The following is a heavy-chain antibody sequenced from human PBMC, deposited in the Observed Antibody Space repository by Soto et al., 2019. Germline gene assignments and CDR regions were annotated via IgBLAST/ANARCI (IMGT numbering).Heavy chain of an antibody. D-gene: IGHD6-19*01. J-gene: IGHJ5*02. CDR3: AKDSSGSGWYNWFDP. Sequence: LRLSCAASGFTFSSYAMSWVRQAPGKGLEWVSTISGSGGSTYYAESVKGRFTISRDNSKNTLYLQMNSLRAEDTAVYYCAKDSSGSGWYNWFDPWGQGTLVTVSS. CDR1: GFTFSSYA. CDR2: ISGSGGST. V-gene: IGHV3-23*01.